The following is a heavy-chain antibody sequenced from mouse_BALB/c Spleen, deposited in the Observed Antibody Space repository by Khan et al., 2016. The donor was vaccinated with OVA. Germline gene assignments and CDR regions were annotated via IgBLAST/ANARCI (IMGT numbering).Heavy chain of an antibody. J-gene: IGHJ3*01. CDR1: GYTFTSYV. V-gene: IGHV1S136*01. CDR3: SPVGTDYVSFAY. Sequence: VQLQQSGPELVKPGASVKMSCKASGYTFTSYVMHWVKQKPGLGLEWIGYIYPFNDDTKYNEKFKGKATLTSDRSSSTAYMALSSLTSEDSAVYYCSPVGTDYVSFAYWGKGTLVTVAA. D-gene: IGHD2-13*01. CDR2: IYPFNDDT.